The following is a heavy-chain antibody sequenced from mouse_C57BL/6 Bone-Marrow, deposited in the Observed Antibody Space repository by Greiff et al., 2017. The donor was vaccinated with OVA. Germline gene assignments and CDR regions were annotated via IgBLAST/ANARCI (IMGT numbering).Heavy chain of an antibody. V-gene: IGHV2-5*01. CDR1: GFSLTSYG. Sequence: VMLVESGPGLVQPSQSLSITCTVSGFSLTSYGVHWVRQSPGKGLEWLGVIWRGGSTDYNAAFMSRLSITKDNSKSQVFFKMNSLQADDTAIYYCAKNRPITTVVGGDAMDYWGQGTSVTVSS. CDR2: IWRGGST. CDR3: AKNRPITTVVGGDAMDY. J-gene: IGHJ4*01. D-gene: IGHD1-1*01.